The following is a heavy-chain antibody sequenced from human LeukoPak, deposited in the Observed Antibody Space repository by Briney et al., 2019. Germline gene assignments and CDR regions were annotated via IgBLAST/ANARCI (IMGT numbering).Heavy chain of an antibody. Sequence: GGSLRLSCAASGLTVSSDYMNWVRQAPGKGLEWVSVIYSGGSTYYADSVKGRFTISRDNSKNTLYLQMNSLRTEDTAVYYCASYHDGSGYSPHFDYWGQGTLVTVSS. J-gene: IGHJ4*02. CDR2: IYSGGST. CDR3: ASYHDGSGYSPHFDY. CDR1: GLTVSSDY. D-gene: IGHD3-22*01. V-gene: IGHV3-53*01.